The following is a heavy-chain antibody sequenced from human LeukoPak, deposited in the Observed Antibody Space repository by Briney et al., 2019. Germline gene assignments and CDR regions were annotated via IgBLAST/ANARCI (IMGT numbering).Heavy chain of an antibody. D-gene: IGHD1-7*01. CDR1: GFTFSSYG. J-gene: IGHJ6*02. V-gene: IGHV3-30*18. Sequence: GRSLRLSCAASGFTFSSYGMHWVRQAPGKGLEWVAVISYDGGNKYYADSVKGRFTISRDNSKNTLYLQMNSLRAEDTAVYYCAKDSWNYPYYYYGMDVWGQGTTVTVSS. CDR2: ISYDGGNK. CDR3: AKDSWNYPYYYYGMDV.